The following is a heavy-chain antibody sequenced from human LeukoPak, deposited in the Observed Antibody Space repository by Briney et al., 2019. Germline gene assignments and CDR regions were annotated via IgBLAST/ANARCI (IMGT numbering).Heavy chain of an antibody. CDR2: IKLDGSEK. CDR1: GFPFSSYW. J-gene: IGHJ4*02. Sequence: GGSLRLSCVASGFPFSSYWMTWVRQAPGKGLEWVANIKLDGSEKNYVDSVKGRFTISRDNTKNSLYLQMNSLRAEDTAVFYCARDQYDTWSRRGNFDSWGQGTLVIVSS. D-gene: IGHD3-3*01. V-gene: IGHV3-7*03. CDR3: ARDQYDTWSRRGNFDS.